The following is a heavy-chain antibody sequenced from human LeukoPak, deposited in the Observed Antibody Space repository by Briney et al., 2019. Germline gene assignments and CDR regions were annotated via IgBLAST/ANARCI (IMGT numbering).Heavy chain of an antibody. CDR2: IGTYGGDT. J-gene: IGHJ5*01. CDR3: ARGLWGFYDDSGYNRDFDS. Sequence: GASVKVSCKATSRISWVRQAPGPGLEWMGWIGTYGGDTYYAQKFQGRISVTTDTSTRTVYMEMRNPRSDDTAADYCARGLWGFYDDSGYNRDFDSWGQGTLVTVSS. CDR1: TSR. D-gene: IGHD3-22*01. V-gene: IGHV1-18*01.